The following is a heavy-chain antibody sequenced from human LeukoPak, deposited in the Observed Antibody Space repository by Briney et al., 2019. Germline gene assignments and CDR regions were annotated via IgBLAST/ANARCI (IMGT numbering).Heavy chain of an antibody. V-gene: IGHV1-69*05. CDR1: GGTFSSYA. CDR2: IIPIFGTA. Sequence: GASVKVSCKASGGTFSSYAISWVRQAPGQGLEWMGGIIPIFGTANYAQKFQGRATMTTDTSTSTAYMELRSLRSDDTAVYYCARDLRFSDFGSSSWSDVFDIWGQGTMVTVSS. D-gene: IGHD6-13*01. CDR3: ARDLRFSDFGSSSWSDVFDI. J-gene: IGHJ3*02.